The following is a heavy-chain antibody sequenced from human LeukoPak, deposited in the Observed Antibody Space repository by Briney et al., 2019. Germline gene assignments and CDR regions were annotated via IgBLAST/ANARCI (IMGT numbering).Heavy chain of an antibody. V-gene: IGHV3-30*02. D-gene: IGHD3-16*01. CDR2: IEHDGTNK. CDR1: GFTFSRHG. J-gene: IGHJ4*02. Sequence: GVSLRLSCEASGFTFSRHGMHWVRQAPGKGLEWVAFIEHDGTNKYYIDSVKGRFTISRDNAKNTLSLQMNSLRPADTAVYYCASLFYYAYWGQGTLVTVSS. CDR3: ASLFYYAY.